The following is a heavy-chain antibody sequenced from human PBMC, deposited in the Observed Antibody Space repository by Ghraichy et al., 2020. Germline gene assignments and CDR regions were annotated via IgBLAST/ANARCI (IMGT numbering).Heavy chain of an antibody. D-gene: IGHD3-10*01. CDR3: ARVAHYYGSGSYFNQWYYDF. J-gene: IGHJ4*02. CDR1: GFIFTTYW. V-gene: IGHV3-7*03. Sequence: GGSLRLSCAASGFIFTTYWMSWVRQAPGKGLEWVATVRQNGSKKYYVDSVKGRFTISRDNSENTVSLQMNSLRGEDTAVYYCARVAHYYGSGSYFNQWYYDFWSQGTLVTV. CDR2: VRQNGSKK.